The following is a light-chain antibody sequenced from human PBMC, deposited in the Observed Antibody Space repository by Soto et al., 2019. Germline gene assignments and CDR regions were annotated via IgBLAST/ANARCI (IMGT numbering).Light chain of an antibody. J-gene: IGKJ2*01. CDR1: QTVSSY. CDR3: QQRYNWPPYT. CDR2: DAT. Sequence: EIVLTQSPATLSLSPGERATLSCRASQTVSSYLAWYQQKPGQAPRLLIYDATNRATGIPDRFNGSGSGTDFTLTISSLEPEDVAVYYCQQRYNWPPYTFGQGTKLEIK. V-gene: IGKV3-11*01.